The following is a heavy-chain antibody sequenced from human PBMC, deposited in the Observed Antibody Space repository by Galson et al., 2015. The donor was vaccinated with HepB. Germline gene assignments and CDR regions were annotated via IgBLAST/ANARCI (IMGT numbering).Heavy chain of an antibody. D-gene: IGHD6-6*01. CDR3: ARLGLYSSSPESY. CDR1: GFTFSSYG. CDR2: IWYDGSNK. J-gene: IGHJ4*02. V-gene: IGHV3-33*01. Sequence: SLRLSCAASGFTFSSYGMHWVRQAPGRGLEWVAVIWYDGSNKYYADSVKGRFTISRDNSKNTLYLQMNSLRAEDPAVYYCARLGLYSSSPESYWGQGTLVTVSS.